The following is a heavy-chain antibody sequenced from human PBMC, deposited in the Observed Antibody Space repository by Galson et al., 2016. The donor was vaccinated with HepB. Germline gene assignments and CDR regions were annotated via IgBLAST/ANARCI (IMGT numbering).Heavy chain of an antibody. J-gene: IGHJ6*02. D-gene: IGHD1-26*01. V-gene: IGHV3-53*01. CDR3: ARSLGSTTNYGLDV. Sequence: SLRLSCAASGFTVRSNYMHWVRQAPGKGLEWVSVIHSGGATYYAGSVVGRFSISRDNSKNTMDLHMSGLRAEDTAVYYCARSLGSTTNYGLDVWGQGTAVRVS. CDR2: IHSGGAT. CDR1: GFTVRSNY.